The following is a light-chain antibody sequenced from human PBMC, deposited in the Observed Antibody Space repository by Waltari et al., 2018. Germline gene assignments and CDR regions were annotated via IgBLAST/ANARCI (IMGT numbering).Light chain of an antibody. CDR1: VLAKKY. CDR3: YSATDNYRV. CDR2: KDR. J-gene: IGLJ3*02. V-gene: IGLV3-27*01. Sequence: SYELTQPSSVSVSPGQTARITCSGRVLAKKYARWFQQKPGQAPVVVIYKDRERPSGSPERFSGPSSGTTVTLTISGAQVEDEGDYYCYSATDNYRVFGGGTKLTVL.